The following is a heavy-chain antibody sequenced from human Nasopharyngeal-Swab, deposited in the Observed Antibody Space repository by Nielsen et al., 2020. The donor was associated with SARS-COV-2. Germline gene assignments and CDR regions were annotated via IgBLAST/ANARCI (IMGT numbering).Heavy chain of an antibody. CDR3: ARRVGYCSGGSCYFDY. CDR1: RYSFTSYW. V-gene: IGHV5-51*01. CDR2: IYPGDSDT. Sequence: KVSCKGSRYSFTSYWIGSVRQMPGKGLEWMGIIYPGDSDTRYSPSFQGQVTISADKSISTAYLQWSSLKASDTAMYYCARRVGYCSGGSCYFDYWGQGTLVTVSS. D-gene: IGHD2-15*01. J-gene: IGHJ4*02.